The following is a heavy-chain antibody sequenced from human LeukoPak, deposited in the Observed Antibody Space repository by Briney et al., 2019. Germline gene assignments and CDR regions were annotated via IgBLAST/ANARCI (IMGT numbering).Heavy chain of an antibody. Sequence: SETLSLTCTVSGGSISSYYWSWIRQPPGKGLEWIGYIYYSGSTNYNPSLKSRVTISVDTSKNQFSLKLSSVTAADTAVYYCARGVLGGSGWYDVPFDYWGQGTLVTVSS. CDR2: IYYSGST. D-gene: IGHD6-19*01. CDR3: ARGVLGGSGWYDVPFDY. CDR1: GGSISSYY. V-gene: IGHV4-59*01. J-gene: IGHJ4*02.